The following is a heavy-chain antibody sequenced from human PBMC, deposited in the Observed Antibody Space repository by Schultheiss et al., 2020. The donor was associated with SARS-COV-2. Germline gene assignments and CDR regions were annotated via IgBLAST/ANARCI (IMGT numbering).Heavy chain of an antibody. D-gene: IGHD5-18*01. CDR3: ARDQKIQGGYSYGKGGMDV. J-gene: IGHJ6*02. CDR2: INPSGGGT. V-gene: IGHV1-2*02. Sequence: ASVKVSCKASGYTFTDYYIHWVRQAPGQGLEWMGIINPSGGGTRYAQKFQGRVTMTRDTSISTAYMELSRLRSDDTAVYYCARDQKIQGGYSYGKGGMDVWGQGTTVTVSS. CDR1: GYTFTDYY.